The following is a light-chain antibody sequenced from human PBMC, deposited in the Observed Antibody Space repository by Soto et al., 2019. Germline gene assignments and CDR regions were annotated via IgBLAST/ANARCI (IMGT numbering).Light chain of an antibody. V-gene: IGLV2-14*01. CDR1: SSDIGAYNY. CDR2: EVS. J-gene: IGLJ1*01. Sequence: QSALTQPASVCGSPGQSITISCTGTSSDIGAYNYVSWYQQHPGKAPKLMIYEVSDRPSGVSNRFSGSKSGNTASLTISGLQAEDEADYYCSSYTSISTLVFGSGTKLTVL. CDR3: SSYTSISTLV.